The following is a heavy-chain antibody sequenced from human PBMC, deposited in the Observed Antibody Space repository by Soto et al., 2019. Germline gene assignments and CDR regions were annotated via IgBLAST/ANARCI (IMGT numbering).Heavy chain of an antibody. CDR1: GYTFTSYD. J-gene: IGHJ4*02. D-gene: IGHD6-13*01. Sequence: QVQLVQSGAEVKKPGASVKVSCKASGYTFTSYDINWVRQATGQGLEWMGWMNPNSGNTGYAQECQGRVTMTRNTSISTAYMDLSSLRSDDTAVYYCARERAAAGFDYWGQGTLVTVSS. CDR2: MNPNSGNT. CDR3: ARERAAAGFDY. V-gene: IGHV1-8*01.